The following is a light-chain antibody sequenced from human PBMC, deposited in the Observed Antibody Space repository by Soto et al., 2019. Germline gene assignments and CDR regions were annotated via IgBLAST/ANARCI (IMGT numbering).Light chain of an antibody. J-gene: IGKJ2*01. Sequence: EIVMTQSPATLSVSPGERATLSCRASQSVSSNLAWYQQKPAQAPRLLLYGASTRATGIPARFSGSGSGTEFTLTISSLQSEDFAVYYCQQYNNWPPYTFGQGTKLDIK. CDR3: QQYNNWPPYT. V-gene: IGKV3-15*01. CDR1: QSVSSN. CDR2: GAS.